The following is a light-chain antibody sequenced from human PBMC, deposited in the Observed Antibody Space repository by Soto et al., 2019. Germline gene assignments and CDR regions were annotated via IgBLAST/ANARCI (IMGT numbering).Light chain of an antibody. CDR3: CSYTSRTTYV. V-gene: IGLV2-14*01. CDR1: ASDIGGYNY. J-gene: IGLJ1*01. CDR2: AVS. Sequence: QSVLTQPASVSGSPGQSIAISCVGSASDIGGYNYVSWYQQHPGKAPKLMIHAVSNRPSGISSRFSGSKSGNTASLTISGLQSEDEADYFCCSYTSRTTYVFGTGTKVTVL.